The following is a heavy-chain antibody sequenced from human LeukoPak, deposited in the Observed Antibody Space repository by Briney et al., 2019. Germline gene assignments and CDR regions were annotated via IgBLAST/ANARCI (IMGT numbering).Heavy chain of an antibody. Sequence: GGSLRLSCAASGFTFSSYSMNWVRQAPGKGLEWVSSISSRSGDIYYADSVKGRFTISRDNAKNSLYLQMNSLRAEDTAVYYCARGPHFDSWGQGTLVTVSS. CDR1: GFTFSSYS. V-gene: IGHV3-21*01. CDR2: ISSRSGDI. J-gene: IGHJ4*02. CDR3: ARGPHFDS.